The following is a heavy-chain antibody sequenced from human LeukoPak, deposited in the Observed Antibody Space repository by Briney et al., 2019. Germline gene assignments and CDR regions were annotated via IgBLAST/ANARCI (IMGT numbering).Heavy chain of an antibody. D-gene: IGHD2-2*01. J-gene: IGHJ4*02. CDR1: GFTFSSYA. CDR3: ARDAPPRYCSSTSCWGGFDY. Sequence: PGGSLRLSCAASGFTFSSYAMSWVRQAPGKGLEWVSAISGSGGSTYYADSVKGRFTISRDNAKNSLYLQMNSLRAEDMVVYYRARDAPPRYCSSTSCWGGFDYWGQGTLVTVSS. CDR2: ISGSGGST. V-gene: IGHV3-23*01.